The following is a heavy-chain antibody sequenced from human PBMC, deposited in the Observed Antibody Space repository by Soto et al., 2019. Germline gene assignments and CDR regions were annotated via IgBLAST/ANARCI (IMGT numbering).Heavy chain of an antibody. V-gene: IGHV3-48*02. Sequence: EVQLVESGGDLVQPGGSLRLSCAASGFTFSLYSRNWVRQAPGKGLEWVSYISTSSSEIYYADSVKGRFTIFRDNAKNSLYLQMNSLRDEDTAVYYCARDLRSEYSYGSGRYDYFDYWGQGTRVTVSS. CDR1: GFTFSLYS. D-gene: IGHD3-10*01. CDR3: ARDLRSEYSYGSGRYDYFDY. J-gene: IGHJ4*02. CDR2: ISTSSSEI.